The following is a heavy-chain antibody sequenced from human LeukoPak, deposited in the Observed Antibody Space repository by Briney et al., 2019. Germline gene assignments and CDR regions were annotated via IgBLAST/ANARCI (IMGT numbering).Heavy chain of an antibody. CDR3: ARSGLLWFGSFDY. CDR2: IYYSGST. Sequence: SETLSLTCTVSGGSISSSRYYWGWIRPPPGKALEWRGSIYYSGSTYYNPSLKSRVTISVDTSKNQFSLKLSSVTAADTAVYYCARSGLLWFGSFDYWGQGTLVTVSS. D-gene: IGHD3-10*01. J-gene: IGHJ4*02. V-gene: IGHV4-39*01. CDR1: GGSISSSRYY.